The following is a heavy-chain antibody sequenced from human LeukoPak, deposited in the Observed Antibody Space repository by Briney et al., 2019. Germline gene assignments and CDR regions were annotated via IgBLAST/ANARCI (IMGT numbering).Heavy chain of an antibody. D-gene: IGHD4-11*01. V-gene: IGHV3-53*01. CDR1: GFTVSTDY. CDR2: IYTGGTT. CDR3: ARMTKEAFDI. J-gene: IGHJ3*02. Sequence: HPGGSLRLSCAASGFTVSTDYMTWVRQGPGKGLEWVSVIYTGGTTHYADSVKGRFTISRDTSKNTLYLQMNSLRPEDTAVYYCARMTKEAFDIWGHGTMVTVSS.